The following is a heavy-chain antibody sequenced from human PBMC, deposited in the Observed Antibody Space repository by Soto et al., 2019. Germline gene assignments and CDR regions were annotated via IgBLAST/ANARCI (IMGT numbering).Heavy chain of an antibody. Sequence: GGSLRLSCTVSAISEFSFSDQYMDWVRQAPGKGLEWVGRSRNRVNNLSTAYAASVQGRFTISRDESKNTVYLQMNSLKTDDTAVYYCSRVDPSAKIPDYWGQGTLVTVSS. CDR1: AISEFSFSDQY. CDR2: SRNRVNNLST. J-gene: IGHJ4*02. CDR3: SRVDPSAKIPDY. V-gene: IGHV3-72*01. D-gene: IGHD2-15*01.